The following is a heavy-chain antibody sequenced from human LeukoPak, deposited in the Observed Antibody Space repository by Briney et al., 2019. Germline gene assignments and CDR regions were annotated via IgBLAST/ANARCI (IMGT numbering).Heavy chain of an antibody. Sequence: GESLKISCKGSGYSFTSYWISWVRQMPGKGLEWMGRSDPSYSYTNYSPSFQGHVTISADKSISTAYLQWSSLKASDTAMYYYARRRKAYDSSGYYLYYFDYWGQGTLVTV. CDR2: SDPSYSYT. CDR1: GYSFTSYW. J-gene: IGHJ4*02. CDR3: ARRRKAYDSSGYYLYYFDY. D-gene: IGHD3-22*01. V-gene: IGHV5-10-1*01.